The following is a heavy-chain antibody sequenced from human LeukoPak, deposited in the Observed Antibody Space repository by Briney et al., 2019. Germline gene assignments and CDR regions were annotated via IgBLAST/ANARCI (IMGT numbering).Heavy chain of an antibody. CDR3: ARIANIANSYFQH. CDR1: GYTFTGYY. CDR2: INPNSGGT. V-gene: IGHV1-2*02. Sequence: ASVKVSCKASGYTFTGYYMHWVRQAPGQGLEWMGWINPNSGGTNYAQKFQGRVTMTRDTSISTAYMELSRLRSDDTAVYYCARIANIANSYFQHWGRGTLVTVSS. J-gene: IGHJ1*01. D-gene: IGHD4/OR15-4a*01.